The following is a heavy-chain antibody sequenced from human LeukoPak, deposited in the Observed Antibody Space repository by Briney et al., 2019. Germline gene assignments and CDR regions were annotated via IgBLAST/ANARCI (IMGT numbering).Heavy chain of an antibody. J-gene: IGHJ5*02. CDR2: IYTSGST. D-gene: IGHD2-2*01. Sequence: SETPSLTCTVSGGSTSSYYWSWIRQPPGKGLEWIGYIYTSGSTNYNPSLKSRVTISVDTSKNQFSLKLSSVTAADTAVYYGARHHPDIVVVPAAMFWFDPWGQGTLVTVSS. V-gene: IGHV4-4*09. CDR1: GGSTSSYY. CDR3: ARHHPDIVVVPAAMFWFDP.